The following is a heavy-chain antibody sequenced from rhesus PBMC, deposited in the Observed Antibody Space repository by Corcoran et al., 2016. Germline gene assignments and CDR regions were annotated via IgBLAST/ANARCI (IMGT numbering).Heavy chain of an antibody. CDR2: INSGGGST. D-gene: IGHD4-23*01. V-gene: IGHV3S5*01. J-gene: IGHJ4*01. CDR1: GFTFSSYG. CDR3: AKDPVNTVTPLDY. Sequence: EVQLVETGGGLVQPGGSLKLSCAASGFTFSSYGMSWVRQAPGKGLECVSAINSGGGSTYYADSVKVRFTISKDNSKNALTLQMNNLRAEDTAVCYRAKDPVNTVTPLDYWGQGVLVTVSS.